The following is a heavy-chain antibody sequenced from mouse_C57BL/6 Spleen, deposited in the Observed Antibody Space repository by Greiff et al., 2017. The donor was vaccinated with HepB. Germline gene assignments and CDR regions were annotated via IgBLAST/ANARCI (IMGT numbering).Heavy chain of an antibody. V-gene: IGHV3-1*01. Sequence: EVKLMESGPGMVKPSQSLSLTCTVTGYSITSGYDWHWIRHFPGNKLEWMGYISYSGSTNYNPSLKSRISITHDPSKNHFFLKLNSVTTEDTATYYCARAYYGSLYFDYWGQGTTLTVSS. CDR3: ARAYYGSLYFDY. J-gene: IGHJ2*01. CDR2: ISYSGST. D-gene: IGHD1-1*01. CDR1: GYSITSGYD.